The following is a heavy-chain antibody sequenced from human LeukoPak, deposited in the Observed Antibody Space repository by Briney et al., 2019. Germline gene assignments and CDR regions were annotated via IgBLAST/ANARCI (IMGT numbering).Heavy chain of an antibody. D-gene: IGHD6-13*01. J-gene: IGHJ4*02. CDR3: ARVSTAVSLAIDY. V-gene: IGHV3-21*06. CDR1: GFTFSNYN. CDR2: ISSSSRYI. Sequence: GGSLRLSCAASGFTFSNYNMNWVRQAPGKGLEWVSVISSSSRYIYYADSVKGRFTISRDNAKNSLYLQMNSLRAEDTAVYYCARVSTAVSLAIDYWGQGTLATVST.